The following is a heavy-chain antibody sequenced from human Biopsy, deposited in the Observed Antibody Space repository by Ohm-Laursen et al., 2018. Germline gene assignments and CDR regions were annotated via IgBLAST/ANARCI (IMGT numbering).Heavy chain of an antibody. V-gene: IGHV4-59*08. CDR3: ARQDDYLGYEY. CDR1: GGSFSGYY. Sequence: SDTLSLTCTVSGGSFSGYYWSWIRQPPGKGLEWIGYISGSSNTNYNPSLKSRVTLSTDTSETQFSLRLSSVTAADTAVYHCARQDDYLGYEYWGQGALVTVSS. CDR2: ISGSSNT. D-gene: IGHD7-27*01. J-gene: IGHJ4*02.